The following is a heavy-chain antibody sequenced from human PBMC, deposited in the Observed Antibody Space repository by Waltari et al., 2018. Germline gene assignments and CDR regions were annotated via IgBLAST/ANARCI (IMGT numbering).Heavy chain of an antibody. J-gene: IGHJ4*02. V-gene: IGHV4-39*01. D-gene: IGHD3-10*01. CDR1: GGSIRSSSYY. CDR3: ARHVIRAYYSYYFDY. CDR2: IYYSGST. Sequence: QLQLQESGPGLVKPSETLSLTCTVSGGSIRSSSYYWGWIRQPPGKGLEWIGSIYYSGSTYYNPSLKSRVTISVDTSKNQFSLKLSSVTAADTAVYYCARHVIRAYYSYYFDYWGQGTLVTVSS.